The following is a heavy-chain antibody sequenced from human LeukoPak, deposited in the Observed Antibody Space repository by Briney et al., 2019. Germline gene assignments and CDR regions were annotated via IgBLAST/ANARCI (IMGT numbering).Heavy chain of an antibody. CDR3: ARDKEGVWFGELSDYYYMDV. CDR2: IYSSGST. CDR1: DGSISSYY. J-gene: IGHJ6*03. Sequence: PSETLSLTCTVSDGSISSYYWSWIRQPAGKGLEWIGRIYSSGSTNYNPSLKSRVTMSVDTSKNQFSLKLSSVTAADTAVYYCARDKEGVWFGELSDYYYMDVWGKGTTVTVSS. V-gene: IGHV4-4*07. D-gene: IGHD3-10*01.